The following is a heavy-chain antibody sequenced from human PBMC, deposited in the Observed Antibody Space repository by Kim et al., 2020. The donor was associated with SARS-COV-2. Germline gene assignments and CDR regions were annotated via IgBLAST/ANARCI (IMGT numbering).Heavy chain of an antibody. J-gene: IGHJ4*02. CDR1: GGSISSYY. CDR3: ARHHNGDCSGGTCWEYFEY. V-gene: IGHV4-59*08. D-gene: IGHD2-15*01. Sequence: SETLSLTCTVSGGSISSYYWSWIRQPPGKGLEWIGYIYYSGSTNYNPSLKSRVTISVDTSKNQFSLKLSSVTAADTAVYYCARHHNGDCSGGTCWEYFEYWGQGTLVTVPS. CDR2: IYYSGST.